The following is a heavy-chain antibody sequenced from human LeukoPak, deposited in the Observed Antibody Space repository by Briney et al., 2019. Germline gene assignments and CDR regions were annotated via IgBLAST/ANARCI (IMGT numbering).Heavy chain of an antibody. V-gene: IGHV5-51*01. CDR1: GYSFTSYW. Sequence: GESLKISCKGSGYSFTSYWIGWVRQMPGKGLEWMGIIYPGDSDTRYSPSFRGQVTISADKSISTAYLQWSSLKASDTAMYYCAKQVDYGGSPFDYWGQGTLVTVSS. J-gene: IGHJ4*02. CDR2: IYPGDSDT. CDR3: AKQVDYGGSPFDY. D-gene: IGHD4-23*01.